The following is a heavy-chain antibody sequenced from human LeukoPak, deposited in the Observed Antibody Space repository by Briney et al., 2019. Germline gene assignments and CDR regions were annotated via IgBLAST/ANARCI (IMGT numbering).Heavy chain of an antibody. CDR3: ARVVWFGELCDAFDI. D-gene: IGHD3-10*01. Sequence: SETLSLTCTVSGDSISSGDYYWSWIRQPAGKGLEWIVRISSSVSTNYNPSLKSRVTISVDTSKNQFSLKLSCVTAAHTDVYYCARVVWFGELCDAFDIWGQGTMVTVSS. CDR2: ISSSVST. V-gene: IGHV4-61*02. CDR1: GDSISSGDYY. J-gene: IGHJ3*02.